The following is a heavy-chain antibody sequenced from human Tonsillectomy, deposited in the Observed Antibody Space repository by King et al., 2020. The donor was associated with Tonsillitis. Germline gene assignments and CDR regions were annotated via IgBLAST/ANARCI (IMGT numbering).Heavy chain of an antibody. CDR1: GYTFTNPW. D-gene: IGHD3-16*01. Sequence: VQLVQSGAEVKKPGDSLKISCKGSGYTFTNPWIAWVRQMPGKGLEWMGMIYIGDSDTRYSPSFQGHVTISADRSIKTAYLQWKSLKASDTAMYYCARTSLGVWFDPWGQGTLVAVSS. V-gene: IGHV5-51*01. CDR2: IYIGDSDT. J-gene: IGHJ5*02. CDR3: ARTSLGVWFDP.